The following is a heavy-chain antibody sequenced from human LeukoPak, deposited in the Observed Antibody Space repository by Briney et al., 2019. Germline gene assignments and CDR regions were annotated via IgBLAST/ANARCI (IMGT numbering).Heavy chain of an antibody. Sequence: PGRSLRLSCAASGFTFSYYGMHWVRQAPGKGLEWVANIWYDGGSKYYADSVKGRFTISRDNSKNTLNLQMNSLRADDTAVYFCVRDSSGDSSGRPSLDYWGQGTPVTVSS. CDR2: IWYDGGSK. D-gene: IGHD3-10*01. V-gene: IGHV3-33*01. J-gene: IGHJ4*02. CDR1: GFTFSYYG. CDR3: VRDSSGDSSGRPSLDY.